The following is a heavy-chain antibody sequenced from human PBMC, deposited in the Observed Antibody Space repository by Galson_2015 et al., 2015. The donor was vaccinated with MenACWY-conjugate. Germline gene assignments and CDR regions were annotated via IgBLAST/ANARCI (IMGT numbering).Heavy chain of an antibody. Sequence: VKVSCQASGYTFASYGLSWERQPPGPGLEGMGWISAYNGNTNYAQKLQGRVTMTTDTSTRIADMELRSLRSDDTAVYYCARGYLLVILRSLICFDYWGQGTLVTVSS. CDR2: ISAYNGNT. CDR1: GYTFASYG. V-gene: IGHV1-18*01. CDR3: ARGYLLVILRSLICFDY. J-gene: IGHJ4*02. D-gene: IGHD3-9*01.